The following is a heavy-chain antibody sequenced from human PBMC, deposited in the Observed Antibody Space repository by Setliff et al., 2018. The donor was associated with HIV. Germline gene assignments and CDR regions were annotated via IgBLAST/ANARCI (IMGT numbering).Heavy chain of an antibody. Sequence: GGSLRLSCAGSGFTFDSHGMIWVRQAPERGLEWVSAISDSGDNTNYADSVKGRLTISRDDSKNTLYLQMTSLRAEDTAVYYCAKSAFGGVSPFDYWGQGTLVTVSS. V-gene: IGHV3-23*01. CDR2: ISDSGDNT. D-gene: IGHD3-16*01. CDR1: GFTFDSHG. J-gene: IGHJ4*02. CDR3: AKSAFGGVSPFDY.